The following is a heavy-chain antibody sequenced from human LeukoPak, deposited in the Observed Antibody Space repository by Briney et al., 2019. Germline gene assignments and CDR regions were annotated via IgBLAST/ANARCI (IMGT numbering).Heavy chain of an antibody. V-gene: IGHV4-61*02. CDR3: ARGKYSSGWFLDY. J-gene: IGHJ4*02. Sequence: SETLPLTCTVSGGSISSGSYYWSWIRQPAGKGLEWIGRIYTSGSTNYNPSLKSRLTISEDTSKNQFALKLTSVTAADTAVYYCARGKYSSGWFLDYWGQGTLVIVSS. D-gene: IGHD6-19*01. CDR1: GGSISSGSYY. CDR2: IYTSGST.